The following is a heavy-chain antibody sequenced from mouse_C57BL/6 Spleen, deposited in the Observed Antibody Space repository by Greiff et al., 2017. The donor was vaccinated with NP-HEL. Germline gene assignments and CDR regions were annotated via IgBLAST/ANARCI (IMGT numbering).Heavy chain of an antibody. CDR1: GFTFSSYG. CDR3: AAGTQFDY. V-gene: IGHV5-6*01. J-gene: IGHJ2*01. Sequence: EVNLVESGGDLVKPGGSLKLSCAASGFTFSSYGMSWVRQTPDKRLEWVATISSGGSYTYYPDSVKGRFTISRDNAKNTLYLQMSSLKSEDTAMYYCAAGTQFDYWGQGTTLTVSS. CDR2: ISSGGSYT. D-gene: IGHD3-3*01.